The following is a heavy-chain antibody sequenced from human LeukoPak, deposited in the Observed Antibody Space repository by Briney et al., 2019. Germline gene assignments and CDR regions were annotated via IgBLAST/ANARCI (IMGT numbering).Heavy chain of an antibody. V-gene: IGHV3-21*01. D-gene: IGHD6-19*01. CDR2: ISSSSRYI. CDR3: ARGSSGWYYFDY. Sequence: GGSLRLSCAASGFTFSSYSMNWVREARGKGLEWVSSISSSSRYIYYADSVKGRFTISRDNAKNSLYLQMNSLRAEDTAVYYCARGSSGWYYFDYWGQGTLVTVSS. J-gene: IGHJ4*02. CDR1: GFTFSSYS.